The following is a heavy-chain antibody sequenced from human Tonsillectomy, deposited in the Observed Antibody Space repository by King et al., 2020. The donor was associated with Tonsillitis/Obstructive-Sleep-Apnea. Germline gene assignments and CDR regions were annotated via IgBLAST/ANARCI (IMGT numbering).Heavy chain of an antibody. Sequence: EVQLVESGGGLVQPGGSLRLSCAASGFTFSNYWMHWVRQAPGKGLVWVSRINEDGGYTSYADSVKGRFTISRDNAKNTQYLQMNSLRAEDTAVYYCARDLTGPVDFGRQGTLVTVS. CDR3: ARDLTGPVDF. J-gene: IGHJ4*02. CDR1: GFTFSNYW. CDR2: INEDGGYT. V-gene: IGHV3-74*01.